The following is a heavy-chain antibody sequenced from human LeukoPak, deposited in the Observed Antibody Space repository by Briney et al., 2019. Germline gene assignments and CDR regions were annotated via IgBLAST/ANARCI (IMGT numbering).Heavy chain of an antibody. CDR2: LNYSGST. J-gene: IGHJ6*03. V-gene: IGHV4-39*01. CDR3: ARIDYGGGYYYYYYYYMDV. CDR1: GGSISSSSYY. D-gene: IGHD3-16*01. Sequence: SETPSLTCTVSGGSISSSSYYWGWIRQPPGKGLEWIGTLNYSGSTYYNPSLKSRVTISVDTSKNQFSLKLSSVTAADTAVYYCARIDYGGGYYYYYYYYMDVWGKGTTVTGSS.